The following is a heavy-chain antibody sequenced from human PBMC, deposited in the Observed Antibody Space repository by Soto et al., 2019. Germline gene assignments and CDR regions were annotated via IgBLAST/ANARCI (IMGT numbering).Heavy chain of an antibody. V-gene: IGHV4-30-2*01. J-gene: IGHJ5*02. CDR2: IYHSGST. Sequence: SETLSLTCAVSGGSISSGGYSWSWIRQPPGKGLEWIGYIYHSGSTYYNPSLKSRVTISVDRSKNQFSLKLSSVTAAQTAVYYCPRVRNYYRSGSYYNFRVGWFDPWGQRTLVPVSS. D-gene: IGHD3-10*01. CDR3: PRVRNYYRSGSYYNFRVGWFDP. CDR1: GGSISSGGYS.